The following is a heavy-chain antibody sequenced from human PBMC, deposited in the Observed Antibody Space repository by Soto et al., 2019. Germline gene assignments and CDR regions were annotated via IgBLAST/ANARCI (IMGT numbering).Heavy chain of an antibody. CDR1: GFTFSSYA. Sequence: QVQLVESGGGVVQPGRSLRLSCAASGFTFSSYAMHWVRQAPGKGLEWVAVISYDGSNKYYADSVKGRFTISRDNSKNTLYLQMNSLRAEDTAVYYCARGIEMATIRAFDYWGQGTLVTVSS. J-gene: IGHJ4*02. D-gene: IGHD5-12*01. CDR2: ISYDGSNK. CDR3: ARGIEMATIRAFDY. V-gene: IGHV3-30-3*01.